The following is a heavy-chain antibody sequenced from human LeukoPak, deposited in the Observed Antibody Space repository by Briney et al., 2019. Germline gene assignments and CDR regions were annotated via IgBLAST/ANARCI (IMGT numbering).Heavy chain of an antibody. V-gene: IGHV5-51*01. J-gene: IGHJ4*02. D-gene: IGHD3-22*01. CDR3: ARRYYHYYDSSGYIEGFDY. CDR2: IYPGDSDT. Sequence: LGESLKISCKGSGYSFTTYWIGWVRQMPGKGLEWMGIIYPGDSDTRYSPSFQGQVTISADKSISTAYLQWSSLKASDTAMYYCARRYYHYYDSSGYIEGFDYWGQGTLVTVSS. CDR1: GYSFTTYW.